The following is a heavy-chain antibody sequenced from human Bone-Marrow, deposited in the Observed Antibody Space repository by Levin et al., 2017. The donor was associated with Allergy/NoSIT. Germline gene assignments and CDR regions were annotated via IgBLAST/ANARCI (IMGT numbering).Heavy chain of an antibody. CDR3: AKDPFAAAGTGY. D-gene: IGHD6-13*01. V-gene: IGHV3-23*01. CDR1: GFTFSSYA. Sequence: PGESLKISCAASGFTFSSYAMSWVRQAPGKGLEWVSAISGSGGSTYYADSVKGRFTISRDNSKNTLYLQMNSLRAEDTAVYYCAKDPFAAAGTGYWGQGTLVTVSS. CDR2: ISGSGGST. J-gene: IGHJ4*02.